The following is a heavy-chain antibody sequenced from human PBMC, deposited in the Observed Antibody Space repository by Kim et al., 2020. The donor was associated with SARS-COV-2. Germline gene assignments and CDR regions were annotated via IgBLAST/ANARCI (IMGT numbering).Heavy chain of an antibody. D-gene: IGHD3-22*01. Sequence: KSRVTISVDTSKNQFSLKLSSVTAADTAVYYCAAGYYYDSSGYSPQAIDYWGQGTLVTVSS. CDR3: AAGYYYDSSGYSPQAIDY. J-gene: IGHJ4*02. V-gene: IGHV4-30-2*04.